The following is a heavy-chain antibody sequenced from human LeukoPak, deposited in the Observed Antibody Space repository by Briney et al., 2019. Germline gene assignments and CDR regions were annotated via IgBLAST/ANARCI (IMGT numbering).Heavy chain of an antibody. CDR1: GGSFSGYY. V-gene: IGHV4-34*01. CDR3: ARAPGWVAELRN. Sequence: SETLSLTCAVYGGSFSGYYWSWIRQPPGKGLEWIGEINHSGSTNYNPSLKSRVTISVDMSKNQFSLKLSSVTAADTAVYYCARAPGWVAELRNWGQGTPVTVSS. D-gene: IGHD1-26*01. CDR2: INHSGST. J-gene: IGHJ4*02.